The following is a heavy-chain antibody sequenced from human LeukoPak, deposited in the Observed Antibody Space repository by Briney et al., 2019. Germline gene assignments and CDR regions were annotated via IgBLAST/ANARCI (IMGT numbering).Heavy chain of an antibody. CDR2: IYPGDSDT. J-gene: IGHJ6*02. Sequence: GESLKISCKGSGYSFTSYWIGWVRQMPGKGLEWMGIIYPGDSDTRYSPSFQGQVTISADKSISTAYLQWSSLKASDTAMYYCARHCSSTSCPYYYYCGMDVWGQGTTVTVSS. D-gene: IGHD2-2*01. CDR1: GYSFTSYW. CDR3: ARHCSSTSCPYYYYCGMDV. V-gene: IGHV5-51*01.